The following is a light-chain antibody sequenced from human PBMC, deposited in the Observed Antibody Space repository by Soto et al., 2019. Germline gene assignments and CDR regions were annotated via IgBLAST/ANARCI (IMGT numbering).Light chain of an antibody. CDR2: DAS. Sequence: DIQMTQSPSTLSASVGDRVTITCRASQDISTWLAWYQQRPGKAPHLLIYDASRLQSGVPSRFTGSGSGTEFTLTISSLQPDDFATYYCQQSYSTPRTFGQGTKVDIK. V-gene: IGKV1-5*01. J-gene: IGKJ1*01. CDR3: QQSYSTPRT. CDR1: QDISTW.